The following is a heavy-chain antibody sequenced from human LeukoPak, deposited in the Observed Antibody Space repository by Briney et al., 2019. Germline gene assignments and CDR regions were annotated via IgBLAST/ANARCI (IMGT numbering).Heavy chain of an antibody. CDR3: ARKGGSYSPLDY. V-gene: IGHV1-69*05. CDR1: GGTFSSYA. J-gene: IGHJ4*02. D-gene: IGHD1-26*01. Sequence: SVKVSGKASGGTFSSYAICWVRQAPGQGLEWMGGIIPIFGTANYAQKFQGRVTITTDESTSTAYMELSSLRSEDTAVYYCARKGGSYSPLDYWGQGTLVTVSS. CDR2: IIPIFGTA.